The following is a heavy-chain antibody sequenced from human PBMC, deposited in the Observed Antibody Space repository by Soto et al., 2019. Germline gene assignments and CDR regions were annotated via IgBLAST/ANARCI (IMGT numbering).Heavy chain of an antibody. CDR2: IHHTGNT. D-gene: IGHD6-13*01. CDR3: ARGTNSGTWSAVY. J-gene: IGHJ4*02. V-gene: IGHV4-34*01. CDR1: GGSFSGYY. Sequence: SETLSLTCAVYGGSFSGYYWSWIRQPPGKGLEWIGQIHHTGNTNYSPSLRSRVSISVDTSKNQFSLKLSSVTAADTAVYYCARGTNSGTWSAVYWGQGTLVTVPQ.